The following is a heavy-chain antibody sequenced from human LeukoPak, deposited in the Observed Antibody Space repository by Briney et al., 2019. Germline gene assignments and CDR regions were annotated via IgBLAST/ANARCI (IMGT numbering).Heavy chain of an antibody. Sequence: PSETLSLTCTVSGDSISNYYWSWIRQPPGKGLEWIGRIYTSGSTNYNPSLKSRVTMSVDTSKNQFSLKLSSVTAADTAVYYCARDVAVAGHHRFDPWGQGTLVTVSS. CDR3: ARDVAVAGHHRFDP. CDR1: GDSISNYY. J-gene: IGHJ5*02. CDR2: IYTSGST. V-gene: IGHV4-4*07. D-gene: IGHD6-19*01.